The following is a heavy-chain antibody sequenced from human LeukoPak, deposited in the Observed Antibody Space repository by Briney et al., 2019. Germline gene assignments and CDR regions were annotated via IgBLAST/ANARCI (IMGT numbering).Heavy chain of an antibody. V-gene: IGHV3-74*01. CDR2: IISDGSST. Sequence: GGSLRLSCAASGFTFSSYWMHWVRQAPGKGLVWVSRIISDGSSTSYADSVKGRFTISRDNAKNTLYLQMSSLRAEDTAVYYCARVPGDSSGYYQHFDYWGQGTLVTVSS. CDR3: ARVPGDSSGYYQHFDY. D-gene: IGHD3-22*01. CDR1: GFTFSSYW. J-gene: IGHJ4*02.